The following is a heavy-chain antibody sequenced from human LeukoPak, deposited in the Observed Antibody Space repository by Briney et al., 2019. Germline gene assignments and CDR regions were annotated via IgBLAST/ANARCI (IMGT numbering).Heavy chain of an antibody. V-gene: IGHV4-59*01. CDR1: GFSISPYY. CDR2: LYFTGRT. J-gene: IGHJ4*02. CDR3: ARGTKTGNTGYDWSY. Sequence: SETLALTCSVSGFSISPYYWTWIGQAPGRGLEGIGYLYFTGRTTYNPSLTSRVTLSADPATNPFTLELSSVTAADTAVYYCARGTKTGNTGYDWSYWGQGSLVTVSS. D-gene: IGHD5-12*01.